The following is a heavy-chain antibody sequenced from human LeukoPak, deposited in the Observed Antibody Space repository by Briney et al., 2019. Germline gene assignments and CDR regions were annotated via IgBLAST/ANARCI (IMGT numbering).Heavy chain of an antibody. V-gene: IGHV1-3*01. D-gene: IGHD3-22*01. J-gene: IGHJ4*02. CDR3: ARDLRYYYDSSSPDY. CDR2: INAGNGNT. CDR1: GYTLTELS. Sequence: ASVKVSCKVSGYTLTELSMHWVRQAPGPRLEWMGWINAGNGNTKYSRKFQGRVAITRDTSANTAYMELSSLRSEDTAVYYCARDLRYYYDSSSPDYWGQGTLVTVSS.